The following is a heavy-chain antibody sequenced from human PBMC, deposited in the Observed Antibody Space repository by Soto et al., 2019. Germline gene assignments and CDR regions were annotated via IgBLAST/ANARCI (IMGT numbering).Heavy chain of an antibody. J-gene: IGHJ4*02. D-gene: IGHD2-21*02. CDR2: IKSQTDGGTT. CDR1: GFTFSNAW. Sequence: GGSLRLSCAASGFTFSNAWMNWVRQAPGKGLEWVGRIKSQTDGGTTDYAEPVKGRFTIPRDDSKNTLYLQMNSLKTEDTAVYYCTTIGQTAPLVRPLYCGGDCYIDYWGQGTLVTVSS. V-gene: IGHV3-15*07. CDR3: TTIGQTAPLVRPLYCGGDCYIDY.